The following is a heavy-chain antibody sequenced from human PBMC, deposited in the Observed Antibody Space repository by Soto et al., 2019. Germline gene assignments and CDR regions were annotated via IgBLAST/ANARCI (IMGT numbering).Heavy chain of an antibody. CDR1: RFTFSSYA. V-gene: IGHV3-23*01. D-gene: IGHD2-2*01. Sequence: EVQLLESGGGLVQPGGSLRLSCAASRFTFSSYAMCWVRQAPGKGLEGGSSISVSGGSTYYADSVKGRFTIYRDNSKNTLHLQMNSLRAEDTAVYYCAKDGYSITRNKPLDYWGQGTLVTVSS. CDR3: AKDGYSITRNKPLDY. J-gene: IGHJ4*02. CDR2: ISVSGGST.